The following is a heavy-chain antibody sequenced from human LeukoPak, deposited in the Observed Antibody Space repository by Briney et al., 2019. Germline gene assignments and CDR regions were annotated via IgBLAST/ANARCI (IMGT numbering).Heavy chain of an antibody. V-gene: IGHV5-51*01. Sequence: GESLKISCQTSGYDFTKYWVGWVRQMPGKGLEWMGIIHPLDSDIRKNPSFQGHVSLSVDTSVTTAYLQWDSLQASDTAVYYCVRHGRGGYIYGIDSWGQGTLVTVSS. CDR3: VRHGRGGYIYGIDS. CDR1: GYDFTKYW. J-gene: IGHJ4*02. CDR2: IHPLDSDI. D-gene: IGHD5-18*01.